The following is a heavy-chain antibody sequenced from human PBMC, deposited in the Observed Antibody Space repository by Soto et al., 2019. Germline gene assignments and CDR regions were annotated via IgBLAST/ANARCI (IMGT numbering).Heavy chain of an antibody. CDR2: FIPRFGTT. CDR3: SIGRGLYNRVRTQLDS. J-gene: IGHJ4*02. CDR1: GDSFSKYT. D-gene: IGHD1-1*01. Sequence: QVQLVQSGAEVKKPGSSVSVSCKTSGDSFSKYTVNWVRQAPRQGLEWLGGFIPRFGTTNFAPTLQGRVTITADESMNTVYMELSSLRSEYTAPSYCSIGRGLYNRVRTQLDSWGQGTLVTVSS. V-gene: IGHV1-69*01.